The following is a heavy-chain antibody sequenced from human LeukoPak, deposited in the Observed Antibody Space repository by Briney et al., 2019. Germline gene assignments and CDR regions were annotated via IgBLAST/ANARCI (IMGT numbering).Heavy chain of an antibody. V-gene: IGHV4-39*01. CDR1: GGSISSSSYY. J-gene: IGHJ5*02. Sequence: PSETLSLTCTVSGGSISSSSYYWGWIRQPPGKGLEWIGSIYYSGSTYYNPSLKSRVTISVDTSKNQFSLKLSSVTAADTAVYYCARQGHQWLGKNNWFDPWGQGTLVTVSS. CDR2: IYYSGST. CDR3: ARQGHQWLGKNNWFDP. D-gene: IGHD6-19*01.